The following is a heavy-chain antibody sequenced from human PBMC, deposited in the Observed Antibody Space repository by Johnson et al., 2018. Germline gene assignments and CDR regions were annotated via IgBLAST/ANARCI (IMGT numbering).Heavy chain of an antibody. J-gene: IGHJ3*02. V-gene: IGHV1-46*01. CDR3: ARDLGRLGATLGAFDI. CDR1: AYIFTNFF. Sequence: QVQLVQSGTAVKKPGASVRISCEASAYIFTNFFIHWVRQAPGQGFEWLGTVNPHGGSTRNTQKFQGRVTMSRDPSANTVNMELSSLRSEDTAVYYCARDLGRLGATLGAFDIWGRGTMVTVSS. D-gene: IGHD1-26*01. CDR2: VNPHGGST.